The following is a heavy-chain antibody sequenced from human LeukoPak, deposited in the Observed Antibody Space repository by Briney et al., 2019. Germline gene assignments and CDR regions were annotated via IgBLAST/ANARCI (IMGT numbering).Heavy chain of an antibody. V-gene: IGHV1-69*01. CDR2: IIPIFGTA. CDR1: GGTFSSYA. J-gene: IGHJ3*02. Sequence: SVKVSCKASGGTFSSYAISWVRQAPGQGLEWMGGIIPIFGTANYAQKFQGRVTITADESTSTAYVELSSLRAEDTAVYYCASPLDYYDSSGYYSGAFDIWGQGTMVTVSS. D-gene: IGHD3-22*01. CDR3: ASPLDYYDSSGYYSGAFDI.